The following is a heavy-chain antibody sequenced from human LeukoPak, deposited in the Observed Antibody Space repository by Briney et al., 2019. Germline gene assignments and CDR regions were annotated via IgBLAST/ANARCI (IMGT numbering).Heavy chain of an antibody. V-gene: IGHV1-18*01. CDR3: ASHDKRGGAGVGAFDI. CDR2: ISAYNGNT. Sequence: GASVKVSCKASGYTFTSYGISWVRQAPGQGLEWMGWISAYNGNTNYAQKLQGRVTMTTDTSTSTAYMELRSLRSDDTAVYYCASHDKRGGAGVGAFDIWGQGTMVTVSS. CDR1: GYTFTSYG. J-gene: IGHJ3*02. D-gene: IGHD3-9*01.